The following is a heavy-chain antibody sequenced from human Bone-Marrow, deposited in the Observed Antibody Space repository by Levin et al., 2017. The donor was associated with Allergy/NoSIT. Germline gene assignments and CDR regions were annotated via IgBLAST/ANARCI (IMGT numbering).Heavy chain of an antibody. Sequence: GGSLRLSCAASGFTFSDYYMSWIRQAPGKGLEWVSYISSSSSYTNYADSVKGRFTISRDNAKNSLYLQMNSLRAEDTAVYYCARVGSTSCPDYWGQGTLVTVSS. CDR2: ISSSSSYT. D-gene: IGHD2-2*01. V-gene: IGHV3-11*05. CDR1: GFTFSDYY. CDR3: ARVGSTSCPDY. J-gene: IGHJ4*02.